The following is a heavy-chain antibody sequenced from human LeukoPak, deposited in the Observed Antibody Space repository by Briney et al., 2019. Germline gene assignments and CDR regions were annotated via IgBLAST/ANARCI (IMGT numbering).Heavy chain of an antibody. CDR2: IKSKTDGGTT. CDR3: TTAIAEGREYHYDSSGYRDAFDI. D-gene: IGHD3-22*01. V-gene: IGHV3-15*01. J-gene: IGHJ3*02. CDR1: GFTFSNAW. Sequence: PGGSLRLSCAASGFTFSNAWMSWVRQAPGKGLEWVGRIKSKTDGGTTDYAAPVKGRFTISRDDSKNTLYLQMNSLKTEDTAVYYCTTAIAEGREYHYDSSGYRDAFDIWGQGTVVTVSS.